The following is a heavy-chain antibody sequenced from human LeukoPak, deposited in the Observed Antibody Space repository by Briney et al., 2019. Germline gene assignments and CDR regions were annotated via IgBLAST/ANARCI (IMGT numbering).Heavy chain of an antibody. CDR1: GFTFSSYS. Sequence: GGSLRLSCAASGFTFSSYSMNWVRQAPGKGLEWVSYISSSDSTIYYADSVKGRFTISRDNAKNSLYLQMNSLRAEDTAIYYCATYLRNTAAGYYYFEYWGQGTLVTVSS. CDR2: ISSSDSTI. V-gene: IGHV3-48*04. J-gene: IGHJ4*02. CDR3: ATYLRNTAAGYYYFEY. D-gene: IGHD6-13*01.